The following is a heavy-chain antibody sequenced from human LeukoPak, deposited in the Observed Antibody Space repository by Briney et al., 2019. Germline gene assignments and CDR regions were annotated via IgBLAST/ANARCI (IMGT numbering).Heavy chain of an antibody. D-gene: IGHD3-9*01. CDR2: ISGSGGST. J-gene: IGHJ4*02. V-gene: IGHV3-23*01. Sequence: GGSLRLSCAASGFTFSSYAMSWVRQAPGKGLEWVSAISGSGGSTYYADSVKGRFTLSRDNSKNTLYLQMNSLRAEDTAVYYCAKALGLSLTGYGDYWGQGTLVTVSS. CDR1: GFTFSSYA. CDR3: AKALGLSLTGYGDY.